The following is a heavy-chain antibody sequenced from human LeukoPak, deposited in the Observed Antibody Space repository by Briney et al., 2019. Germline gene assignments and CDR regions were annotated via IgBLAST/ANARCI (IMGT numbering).Heavy chain of an antibody. Sequence: PSETLSLTCTVSGGSISSSSYYWGWIRQPPGKGLEWIGSIYYSGSTYYNPSLKSRDTISVDTSTNHCSLKRCSVTPADTAVYYSASTRRGDSSGYYYFDYCGQGSLVTVSS. CDR1: GGSISSSSYY. CDR3: ASTRRGDSSGYYYFDY. CDR2: IYYSGST. V-gene: IGHV4-39*02. D-gene: IGHD3-22*01. J-gene: IGHJ4*02.